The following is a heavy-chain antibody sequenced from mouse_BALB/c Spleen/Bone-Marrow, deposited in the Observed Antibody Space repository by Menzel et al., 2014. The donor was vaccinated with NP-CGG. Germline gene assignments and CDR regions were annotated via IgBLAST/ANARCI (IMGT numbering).Heavy chain of an antibody. CDR1: GFDFSRYW. V-gene: IGHV4-1*02. Sequence: EVQLQQSGGGLVQPGGSLKLSCAASGFDFSRYWMSWVRQAPGKGLEWIGEINPDSSTINYTPSLKDKFIISRDNAKNTQYLKMSKVRSEDTALYYCASLHYYGFFAYWGQGTLVTVSA. J-gene: IGHJ3*01. D-gene: IGHD1-2*01. CDR3: ASLHYYGFFAY. CDR2: INPDSSTI.